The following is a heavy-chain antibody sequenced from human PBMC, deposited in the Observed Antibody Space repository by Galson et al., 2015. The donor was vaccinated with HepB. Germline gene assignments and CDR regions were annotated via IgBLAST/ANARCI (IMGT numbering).Heavy chain of an antibody. J-gene: IGHJ5*02. V-gene: IGHV1-18*01. CDR3: ARGKYYYGSGSPNWFDP. Sequence: SVKVSCKASGYTFTSYGISWVRQAPGQGLEWMGWISAYNGNTNYAQKLQGRVTMTTDTSTSTAYMELRSLRSDDTAVYYCARGKYYYGSGSPNWFDPRGQGTLVTVSS. CDR2: ISAYNGNT. CDR1: GYTFTSYG. D-gene: IGHD3-10*01.